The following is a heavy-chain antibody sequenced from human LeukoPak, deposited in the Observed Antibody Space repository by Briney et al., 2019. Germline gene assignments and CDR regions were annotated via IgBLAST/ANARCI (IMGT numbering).Heavy chain of an antibody. J-gene: IGHJ6*02. CDR1: GASKRRRY. D-gene: IGHD3-3*01. Sequence: SESLSISSSFSGASKRRRYSELIRQPPGKGLEWIGYIYYSGSTNYNPSLKSRVTISVDTSKNQFSLKLSSVTAAATAVYYCARFRTDEFWSGIYYYYYYTMDVWGQGTTVTVSS. CDR3: ARFRTDEFWSGIYYYYYYTMDV. V-gene: IGHV4-59*11. CDR2: IYYSGST.